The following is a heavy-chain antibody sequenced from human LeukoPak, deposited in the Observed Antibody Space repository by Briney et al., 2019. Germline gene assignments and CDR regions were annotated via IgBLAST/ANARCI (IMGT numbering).Heavy chain of an antibody. CDR3: AKHGFSSGWPQVPSDH. V-gene: IGHV3-23*01. CDR2: ISGSGDHT. J-gene: IGHJ4*02. CDR1: RFIFSSYA. D-gene: IGHD6-19*01. Sequence: RPGGSLRLSCTASRFIFSSYALSWVRQAPGKGLEWVSAISGSGDHTYYADSVKGRFTISRDNSKNTLYLQMISLRAEDTAVYYCAKHGFSSGWPQVPSDHWGQGTLVTVSS.